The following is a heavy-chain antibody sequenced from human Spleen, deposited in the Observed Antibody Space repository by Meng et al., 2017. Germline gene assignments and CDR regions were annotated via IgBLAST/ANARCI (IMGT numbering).Heavy chain of an antibody. D-gene: IGHD3-10*01. CDR1: GYTFSTHA. V-gene: IGHV1-69*10. Sequence: QVQVVQSGAEVKKPGSSVKVSCKASGYTFSTHAISWVRQAPGEGLEWMGGIIPILGIANYAQKFQGRVTITADKSTNTAYMEVSSLRSDDTAVYYCARGTPGRSYSDYWGQGTLVTVSS. CDR3: ARGTPGRSYSDY. CDR2: IIPILGIA. J-gene: IGHJ4*02.